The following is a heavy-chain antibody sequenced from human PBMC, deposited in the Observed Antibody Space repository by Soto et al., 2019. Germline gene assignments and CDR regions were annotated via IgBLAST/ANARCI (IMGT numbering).Heavy chain of an antibody. J-gene: IGHJ3*02. CDR3: AASGRDVLGYDYKDTEGLDI. CDR1: GGTFSNFA. Sequence: VQLVQSGPEVKKPGSSVKVSCEASGGTFSNFAVNWVRQAPGQGLEWVGGIIPLVNVAKYAQKFEGRVTIVADDSTSTAYMDLSSLRSDATAVYYCAASGRDVLGYDYKDTEGLDIWGQGTMVTVSS. D-gene: IGHD4-4*01. CDR2: IIPLVNVA. V-gene: IGHV1-69*01.